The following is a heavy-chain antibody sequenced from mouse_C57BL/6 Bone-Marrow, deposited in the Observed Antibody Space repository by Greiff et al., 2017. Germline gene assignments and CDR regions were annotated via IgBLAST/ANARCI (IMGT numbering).Heavy chain of an antibody. CDR3: ARRGKLRRYYYAMDY. CDR2: INPNNGGT. J-gene: IGHJ4*01. D-gene: IGHD1-1*01. CDR1: GYTFTDYN. Sequence: EVQLQQSGPELVKPGASVKMSCKASGYTFTDYNMHWVKQSPGKSLEWIGYINPNNGGTSYNQKFKGKATLTVNKSSSTAYMELRSLTSEDSAVYYCARRGKLRRYYYAMDYWGQGTSVTVSS. V-gene: IGHV1-22*01.